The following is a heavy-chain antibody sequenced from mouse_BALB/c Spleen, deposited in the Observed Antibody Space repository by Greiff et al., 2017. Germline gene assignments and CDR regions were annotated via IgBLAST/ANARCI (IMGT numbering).Heavy chain of an antibody. CDR1: GFAFSSYD. V-gene: IGHV5-12-1*01. CDR2: ISSGGGST. CDR3: ARQRLTLFAY. Sequence: DVHLVESGGGLVKPGGSLKLSCAASGFAFSSYDMSWVRQTPEKRLEWVAYISSGGGSTYYPDTVTGRFTISRDNAKNTLYLEMSSLRSEDTAMYYCARQRLTLFAYWGQGTLVTVSA. J-gene: IGHJ3*01. D-gene: IGHD1-2*01.